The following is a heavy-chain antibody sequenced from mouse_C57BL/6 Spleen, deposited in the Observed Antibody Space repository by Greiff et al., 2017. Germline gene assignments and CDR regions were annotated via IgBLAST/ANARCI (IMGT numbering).Heavy chain of an antibody. D-gene: IGHD1-2*01. J-gene: IGHJ4*01. V-gene: IGHV7-3*01. CDR2: IRNIANGYTT. CDR3: ERYYGGYAMDY. Sequence: EVKLMESGGGLVQPGGSLSLSCAASGFTFTDYYMSWVRQPPGKALEWLGFIRNIANGYTTEYSASVKGRFTISRDNSQSILYLQMNALGAEDSATYYCERYYGGYAMDYWGKGTSVTVSS. CDR1: GFTFTDYY.